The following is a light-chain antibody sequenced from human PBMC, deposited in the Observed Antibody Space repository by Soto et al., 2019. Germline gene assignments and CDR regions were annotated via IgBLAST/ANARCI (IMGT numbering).Light chain of an antibody. CDR3: SSFTSSVTYV. CDR1: SSDVGGHNS. J-gene: IGLJ1*01. V-gene: IGLV2-14*01. Sequence: QSALTQPASVSGSPGQSITISCTGTSSDVGGHNSVSWYRXXXXXXXXXXXXDVSNRPSGVSDRFSGSKSGNTASLTISGLQIEDEADYYCSSFTSSVTYVFGTGTKVTVL. CDR2: DVS.